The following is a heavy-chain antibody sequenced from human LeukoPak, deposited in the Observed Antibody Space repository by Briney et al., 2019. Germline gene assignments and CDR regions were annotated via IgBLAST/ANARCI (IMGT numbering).Heavy chain of an antibody. Sequence: GGSLRLSCAASGFTFSSYAMHWVRQAPGKGLEWVAIIWTDGNNKYYADSVEGRFTISRDTSKNTLFLQMNSLRVEDTAVYYCARGQPGVAAAGNLDYWGQGTLVTVSS. CDR1: GFTFSSYA. CDR3: ARGQPGVAAAGNLDY. D-gene: IGHD6-13*01. V-gene: IGHV3-33*01. CDR2: IWTDGNNK. J-gene: IGHJ4*02.